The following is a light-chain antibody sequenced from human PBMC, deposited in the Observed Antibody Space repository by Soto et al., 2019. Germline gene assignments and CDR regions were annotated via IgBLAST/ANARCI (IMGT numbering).Light chain of an antibody. J-gene: IGKJ2*01. Sequence: DIQMTQSPYSLSASVGDIVTITCRASQSISSYLNWYQQKPGKAPKLLIYAASSLQSGVPSRFSGSGSGTAFTLTISSLQPEDFATYYCQQSYSTPYTFGQGTKLEIK. CDR1: QSISSY. CDR2: AAS. CDR3: QQSYSTPYT. V-gene: IGKV1-39*01.